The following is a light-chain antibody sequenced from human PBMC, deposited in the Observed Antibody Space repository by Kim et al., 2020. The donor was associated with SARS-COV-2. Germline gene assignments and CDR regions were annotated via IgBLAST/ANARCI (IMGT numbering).Light chain of an antibody. Sequence: LAPGERATPPWRASQSVSSYVAWYQQKPGQAPRLLIYGASNRATGIPARFSGSGSGTDFTLTISSLEPEDFAVYYCQQRSNWPRTFGQGTKVDIK. CDR2: GAS. CDR1: QSVSSY. V-gene: IGKV3-11*01. CDR3: QQRSNWPRT. J-gene: IGKJ1*01.